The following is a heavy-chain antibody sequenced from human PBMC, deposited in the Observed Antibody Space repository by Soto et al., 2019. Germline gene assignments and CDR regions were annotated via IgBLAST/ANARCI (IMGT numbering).Heavy chain of an antibody. D-gene: IGHD6-19*01. Sequence: SETLSLTCAVSGGSISGSNWSSWDRQPPGKGLEWIGEIYHSGSTNYNPSLRSRVTISVDKSKNQFSLKLSSVTAADTAVYYCARGLSPVAGTVFDFWGQGTMVTVS. V-gene: IGHV4-4*02. J-gene: IGHJ3*01. CDR2: IYHSGST. CDR1: GGSISGSNW. CDR3: ARGLSPVAGTVFDF.